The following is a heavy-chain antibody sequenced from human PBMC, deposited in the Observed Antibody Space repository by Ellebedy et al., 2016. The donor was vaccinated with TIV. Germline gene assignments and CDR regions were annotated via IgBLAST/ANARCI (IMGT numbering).Heavy chain of an antibody. Sequence: PGGSLRLFCAASGFTFSSYAMHWVRQAPGKGLEWVPVISYDGGDEYYADSVKGRFTISRDNSKNTLYLQMNSLRAEDTAVYYCARDRETWFGDPTGLDYWGQGTLVTVSS. D-gene: IGHD3-10*01. CDR2: ISYDGGDE. CDR3: ARDRETWFGDPTGLDY. J-gene: IGHJ4*02. V-gene: IGHV3-30-3*01. CDR1: GFTFSSYA.